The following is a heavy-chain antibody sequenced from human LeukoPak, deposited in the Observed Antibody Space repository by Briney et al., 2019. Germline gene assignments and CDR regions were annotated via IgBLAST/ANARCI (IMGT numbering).Heavy chain of an antibody. Sequence: SVKVSCKASGGTFSSYAISWVRQAPGQGLEWMGGIIPIFGTANCAQKFQGRVTITTDESTSTAYMELSSLRSEDTAVYYCASHSSGWYWRFDPWGQGTLVTVSS. D-gene: IGHD6-19*01. V-gene: IGHV1-69*05. CDR2: IIPIFGTA. J-gene: IGHJ5*02. CDR3: ASHSSGWYWRFDP. CDR1: GGTFSSYA.